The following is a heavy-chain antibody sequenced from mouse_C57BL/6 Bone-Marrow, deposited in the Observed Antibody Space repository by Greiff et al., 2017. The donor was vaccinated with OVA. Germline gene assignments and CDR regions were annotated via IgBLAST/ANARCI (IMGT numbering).Heavy chain of an antibody. CDR3: ARGLRRMDY. CDR1: GYTFTSYG. Sequence: QVLLKESGAELARPGASVKLSCKASGYTFTSYGISWVKQRTGQGLEWIGEIYPRSGNTYYNEKFKGKATLTADKSSSTAYMELRSLTSEDSAVYFCARGLRRMDYWGQGTSVTVSS. D-gene: IGHD2-4*01. CDR2: IYPRSGNT. V-gene: IGHV1-81*01. J-gene: IGHJ4*01.